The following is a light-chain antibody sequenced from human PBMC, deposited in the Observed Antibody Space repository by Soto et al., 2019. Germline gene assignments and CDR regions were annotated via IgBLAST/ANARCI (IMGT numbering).Light chain of an antibody. V-gene: IGKV3-11*01. J-gene: IGKJ5*01. CDR1: HSVTTH. CDR2: DAS. Sequence: EIVLTQSPDTLSLSPGERATLSCWASHSVTTHLAWFQQRPGQTPRLLIYDASTRAPGIPARFSGRGSGADFTLTISSLEPEDFAVYYCQQRSNWPLTFGQGTRLEIK. CDR3: QQRSNWPLT.